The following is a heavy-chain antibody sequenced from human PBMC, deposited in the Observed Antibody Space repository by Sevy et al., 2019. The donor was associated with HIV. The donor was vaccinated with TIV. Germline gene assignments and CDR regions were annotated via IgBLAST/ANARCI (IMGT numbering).Heavy chain of an antibody. J-gene: IGHJ4*02. CDR3: ATTKDYYDSSGYPFDY. CDR1: RYTLAKFS. V-gene: IGHV1-24*01. Sequence: ASVKVSCKVSRYTLAKFSIHWVRQAPGKGLEWMTSFDPEDGDPGAGKTIYAQKFLGRVTMTEDTSTDTAYMELNSLRSDDTAVYYCATTKDYYDSSGYPFDYWGQGTLVTVSS. CDR2: FDPEDGDPGAGKT. D-gene: IGHD3-22*01.